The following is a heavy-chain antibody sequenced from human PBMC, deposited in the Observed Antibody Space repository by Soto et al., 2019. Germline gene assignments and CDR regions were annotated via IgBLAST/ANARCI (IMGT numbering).Heavy chain of an antibody. J-gene: IGHJ5*02. CDR1: DGYIVNHC. CDR3: ARMFDNCVNGNWFDP. D-gene: IGHD1-20*01. V-gene: IGHV4-59*11. Sequence: TVADGYIVNHCWRRILKHPGKGLEWLGNIDYIGNTNYNPSLKSRVTMSIDTSKNRFSLKLASVTTADTAVYYCARMFDNCVNGNWFDPWGQGTLVTVSS. CDR2: IDYIGNT.